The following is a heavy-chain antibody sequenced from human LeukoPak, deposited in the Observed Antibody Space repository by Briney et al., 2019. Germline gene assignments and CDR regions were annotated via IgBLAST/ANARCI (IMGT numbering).Heavy chain of an antibody. J-gene: IGHJ4*02. CDR2: IYYSGST. D-gene: IGHD1-1*01. CDR3: ARSRKTSVDY. CDR1: GCSISSYY. Sequence: SETLSLTCTVSGCSISSYYWSWIRQPPGKGLEWMGYIYYSGSTNYNPSLESRVTISVDTSKNQFSLKLSSVTAADTAVYYCARSRKTSVDYWGQGTLVTVSS. V-gene: IGHV4-59*01.